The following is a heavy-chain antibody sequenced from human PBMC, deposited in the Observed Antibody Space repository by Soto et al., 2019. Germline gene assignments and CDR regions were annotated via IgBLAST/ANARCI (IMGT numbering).Heavy chain of an antibody. CDR3: ARESRAVAGRPYYYYCMDV. CDR1: GFTFSSYG. Sequence: QVQLVESGGGVVQPGRSLRLSCEASGFTFSSYGMHWVRQAPGKGLEWVAGIWYDGSNKYYADSVKGRFTISRDNSKHTLNLQMKIHGAEDTAVYYCARESRAVAGRPYYYYCMDVWGQGTTVTVSS. D-gene: IGHD6-19*01. CDR2: IWYDGSNK. J-gene: IGHJ6*02. V-gene: IGHV3-33*01.